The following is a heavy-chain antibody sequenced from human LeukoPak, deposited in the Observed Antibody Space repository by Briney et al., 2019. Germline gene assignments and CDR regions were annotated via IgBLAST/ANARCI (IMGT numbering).Heavy chain of an antibody. Sequence: PGGSLRLSCAASGFTFSSYDMNWVRQAPGKGLEWVSYISSSGSTIYYADSVKGRVTISRDNAKNSLYLQMNSLRAEGTAVYYCARDLSGVTGYTYGRGIDYWGQGTLVTVSS. J-gene: IGHJ4*02. CDR1: GFTFSSYD. D-gene: IGHD5-18*01. V-gene: IGHV3-48*01. CDR3: ARDLSGVTGYTYGRGIDY. CDR2: ISSSGSTI.